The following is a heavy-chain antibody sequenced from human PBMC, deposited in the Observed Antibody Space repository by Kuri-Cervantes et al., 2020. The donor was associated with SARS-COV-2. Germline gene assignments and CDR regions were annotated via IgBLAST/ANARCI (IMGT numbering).Heavy chain of an antibody. CDR3: AHSPHNIAVAGYYYYYGMDV. CDR2: IYWDDDK. V-gene: IGHV2-5*02. Sequence: SGPTLVKPTQTLTLTCTFSGFSPSTSGVGVGWIRQPPGKALEWLALIYWDDDKRYSPSLKSRLTITKDTSKNQVVLTMTNMDPVDTATYYCAHSPHNIAVAGYYYYYGMDVWGQGTTVTVSS. J-gene: IGHJ6*02. D-gene: IGHD6-19*01. CDR1: GFSPSTSGVG.